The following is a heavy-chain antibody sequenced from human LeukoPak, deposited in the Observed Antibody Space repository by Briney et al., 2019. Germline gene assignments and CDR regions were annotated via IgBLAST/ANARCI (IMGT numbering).Heavy chain of an antibody. D-gene: IGHD3-22*01. J-gene: IGHJ5*02. CDR1: GYTFTSYY. CDR3: ARDLSLPHYYDSSGYPSGGWFDP. V-gene: IGHV1-46*01. Sequence: ASVKVSCKASGYTFTSYYMHWVRQAPGQGLEWMGIINPSGGSTSYAQKFQGRVTMTRDTSTSTVYMELSSLRSEDTAVYYCARDLSLPHYYDSSGYPSGGWFDPWGQGTLVTVSS. CDR2: INPSGGST.